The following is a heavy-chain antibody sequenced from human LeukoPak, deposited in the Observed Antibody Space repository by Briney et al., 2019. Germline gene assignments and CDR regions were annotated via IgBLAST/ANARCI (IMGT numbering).Heavy chain of an antibody. CDR2: ISSSGSI. Sequence: GGSLRLSCVASGFTFSSYGMNWVRQAPGEGLEWVSYISSSGSIYYADSVKGRFTISRDNAKNSLYLQMNSLRDEDTAVYYCARRFDSWGQGTLVTVSS. CDR3: ARRFDS. CDR1: GFTFSSYG. V-gene: IGHV3-48*02. J-gene: IGHJ4*02.